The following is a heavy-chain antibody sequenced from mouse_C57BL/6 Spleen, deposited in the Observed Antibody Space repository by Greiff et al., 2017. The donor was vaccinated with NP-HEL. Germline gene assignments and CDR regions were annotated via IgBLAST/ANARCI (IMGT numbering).Heavy chain of an antibody. J-gene: IGHJ4*01. CDR3: ARDDYDEGYAMDY. V-gene: IGHV1-55*01. CDR1: GYTFTSYW. D-gene: IGHD2-4*01. Sequence: VQLQQSGAELVKPGASVKMSCKASGYTFTSYWITWVKQRPGQGLEWIGDIYPGSGSTNYNEKFKSKATLTVDTSSSTAYMQLSSLTSEDSAVYYCARDDYDEGYAMDYWGQGTSVTVSS. CDR2: IYPGSGST.